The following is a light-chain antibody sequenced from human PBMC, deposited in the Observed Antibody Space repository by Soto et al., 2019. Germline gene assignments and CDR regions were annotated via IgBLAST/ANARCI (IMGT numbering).Light chain of an antibody. CDR1: QGINRW. Sequence: AIRMTQSPSSLSASTGDRVTITCRASQGINRWLAWYQQKLGKAPKLLIFDASSLHSGVPSRFSGSGSGTDFTLTISSLQPEDFATYYCQQSFSSPPWTFGQGTKVDIK. CDR2: DAS. J-gene: IGKJ1*01. V-gene: IGKV1-8*01. CDR3: QQSFSSPPWT.